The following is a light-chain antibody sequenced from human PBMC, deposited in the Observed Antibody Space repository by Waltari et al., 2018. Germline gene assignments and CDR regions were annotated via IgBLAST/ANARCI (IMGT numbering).Light chain of an antibody. V-gene: IGKV3-11*01. CDR2: DAS. Sequence: EIVLTQSPATLSLSPGERATLSCRASQSVSSFLAWYQQKRGQAPRPLIYDASTRATGIPARFSGSGSGTDFTLTISSLEPEDFAVYYCQQRKTWPITFGQGTRLEIK. CDR1: QSVSSF. CDR3: QQRKTWPIT. J-gene: IGKJ5*01.